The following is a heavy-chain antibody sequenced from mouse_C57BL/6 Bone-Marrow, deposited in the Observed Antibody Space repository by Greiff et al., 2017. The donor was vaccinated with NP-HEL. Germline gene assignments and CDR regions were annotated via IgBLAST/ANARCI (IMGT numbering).Heavy chain of an antibody. CDR3: ARRHYGYDGGAMDY. V-gene: IGHV5-17*01. J-gene: IGHJ4*01. CDR2: ISSGSSTI. CDR1: GFTFSDYG. D-gene: IGHD2-2*01. Sequence: EVQGVESGGGLVKPGGSLKLSCAASGFTFSDYGMHWVRQAPEKGLEWVAYISSGSSTIYYADTVKGRFTISRDNAKNTLFLQMTSLRSEDTAMYYCARRHYGYDGGAMDYWGQGTSVTVSS.